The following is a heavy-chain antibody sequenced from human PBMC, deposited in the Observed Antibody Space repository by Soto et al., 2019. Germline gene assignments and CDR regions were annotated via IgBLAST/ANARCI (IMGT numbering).Heavy chain of an antibody. V-gene: IGHV4-61*01. CDR2: RYYSGST. Sequence: PSETLSLTCTVSGGSVSSGSYYWSWIRQPPGKGLEWTGYRYYSGSTNYNPSLKSRVTISVDTSKNQFSLKLNSVTAAETAVYYCARTRAAAGRNWFDPWGQETLVTVSS. CDR3: ARTRAAAGRNWFDP. J-gene: IGHJ5*02. D-gene: IGHD6-13*01. CDR1: GGSVSSGSYY.